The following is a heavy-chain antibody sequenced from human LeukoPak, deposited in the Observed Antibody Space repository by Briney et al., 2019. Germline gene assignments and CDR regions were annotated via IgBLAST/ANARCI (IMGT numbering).Heavy chain of an antibody. D-gene: IGHD3-22*01. CDR2: MYHSGST. Sequence: SETLSLTCTVSGGSISSYHWGWIRQPPGKGLEWIGSMYHSGSTYHNPSLRSRVTISVDTSKNQFSLKLSSVTAADTAVYYCARVYYYDTSASAGGYYFDYWGQGTLVTVSS. J-gene: IGHJ4*02. CDR1: GGSISSYH. CDR3: ARVYYYDTSASAGGYYFDY. V-gene: IGHV4-59*08.